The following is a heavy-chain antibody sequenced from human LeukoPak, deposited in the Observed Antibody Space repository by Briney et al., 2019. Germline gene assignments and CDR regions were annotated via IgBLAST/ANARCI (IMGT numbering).Heavy chain of an antibody. Sequence: ASVKVSCKASGYTFTSYYMHWVRQAPGQGLEWMGIINPSGGSTSYAQKFQGRVTMTRDTSTSTVYMELSSLRSEDTAVYYCARPRSYYDSRDDAFDIWGQGTMVTVSS. CDR2: INPSGGST. CDR3: ARPRSYYDSRDDAFDI. D-gene: IGHD3-22*01. CDR1: GYTFTSYY. J-gene: IGHJ3*02. V-gene: IGHV1-46*01.